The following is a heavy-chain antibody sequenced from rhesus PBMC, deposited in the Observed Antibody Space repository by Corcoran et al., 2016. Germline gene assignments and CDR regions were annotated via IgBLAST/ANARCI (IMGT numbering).Heavy chain of an antibody. CDR2: ISCSSVNT. Sequence: QVQLQESGPGLVKPSETLSLTCAVSGGSISSSNWWSWIRQPPGKGLEWIGYISCSSVNTYYNHSLKGRVTISTATAEIQFSLNLSSVTAADTAVYYCARVPYSGSFWYFDLWGPGTPITISS. CDR3: ARVPYSGSFWYFDL. J-gene: IGHJ2*01. D-gene: IGHD6-25*01. V-gene: IGHV4-65*01. CDR1: GGSISSSNW.